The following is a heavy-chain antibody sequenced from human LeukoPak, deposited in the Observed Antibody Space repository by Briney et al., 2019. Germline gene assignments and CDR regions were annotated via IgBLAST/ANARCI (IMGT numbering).Heavy chain of an antibody. V-gene: IGHV4-4*09. D-gene: IGHD2-21*02. J-gene: IGHJ4*02. CDR1: GGSISSYY. Sequence: SETLSLTCTVSGGSISSYYWSWIRQSPGKGLEWIGYIYPSGGTNYNPSLKSRVTISVDTSKNQFSLKLSSVTAADTAVYYCARFAYCGSGCWYYFDYWGQGALVTVSS. CDR2: IYPSGGT. CDR3: ARFAYCGSGCWYYFDY.